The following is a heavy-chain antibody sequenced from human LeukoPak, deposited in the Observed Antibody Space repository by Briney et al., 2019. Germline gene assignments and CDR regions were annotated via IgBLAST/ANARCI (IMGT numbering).Heavy chain of an antibody. Sequence: SETLSLTCTVSGYSITRGSYWGWIRQPPGKGLEWIANIYHSGSTYYNPSLKSRVTISVDTSKNQFSLKLSSVTAADTAVYYCARRGIAVAGTRRLYYYFDYWGQGTLVTVSS. J-gene: IGHJ4*02. V-gene: IGHV4-38-2*02. CDR1: GYSITRGSY. CDR2: IYHSGST. CDR3: ARRGIAVAGTRRLYYYFDY. D-gene: IGHD6-19*01.